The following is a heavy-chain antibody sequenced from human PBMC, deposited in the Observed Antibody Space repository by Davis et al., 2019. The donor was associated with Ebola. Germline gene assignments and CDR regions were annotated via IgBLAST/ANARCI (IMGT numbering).Heavy chain of an antibody. J-gene: IGHJ4*02. CDR2: IYHSGST. CDR3: ARGAAQYYYDSSGYYTIYYFDY. V-gene: IGHV4-4*02. CDR1: GGSVSSTDW. D-gene: IGHD3-22*01. Sequence: MPSETLSLTCAVSGGSVSSTDWWSWVRQPPGKGLEWIGEIYHSGSTNYNPSLKSRVTISVDKSKNQFSLKLSSVTAADTAVYYCARGAAQYYYDSSGYYTIYYFDYWGQGTLVTVSS.